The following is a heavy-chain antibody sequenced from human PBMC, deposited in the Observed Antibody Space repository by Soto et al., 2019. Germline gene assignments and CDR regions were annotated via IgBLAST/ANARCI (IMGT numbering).Heavy chain of an antibody. V-gene: IGHV3-23*01. D-gene: IGHD6-13*01. CDR1: GFSFSSYA. J-gene: IGHJ4*02. Sequence: EVQLLESGGGLVRPGGSLRLSCTASGFSFSSYALSWVRQAPGKGLEWVSTISGSDGKTYYADSVKGRFSISRDTSKTTLYLEMTSLRVEDTAVYYCARCSFLDYWGQGTRVTVS. CDR2: ISGSDGKT. CDR3: ARCSFLDY.